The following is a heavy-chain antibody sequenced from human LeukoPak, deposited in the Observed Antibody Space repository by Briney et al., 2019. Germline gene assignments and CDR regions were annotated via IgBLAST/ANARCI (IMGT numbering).Heavy chain of an antibody. D-gene: IGHD4-17*01. J-gene: IGHJ5*02. V-gene: IGHV4-59*12. CDR1: GGSPSSYF. Sequence: SETLSLTCTVSGGSPSSYFWSWIRQPPGKGLEWIGYIHNSATTNCDPSLKSRVTISLDTAKNQFSLKLTSVTAADTAVYFCARSRGGFGDYGSWFDPWGQGTLVTVSS. CDR3: ARSRGGFGDYGSWFDP. CDR2: IHNSATT.